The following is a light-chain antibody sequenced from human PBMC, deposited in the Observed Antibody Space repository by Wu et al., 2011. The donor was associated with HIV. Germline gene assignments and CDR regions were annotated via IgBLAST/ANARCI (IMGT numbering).Light chain of an antibody. V-gene: IGKV3-15*01. CDR3: QQYGGSPGT. CDR2: GAS. J-gene: IGKJ1*01. Sequence: EIVMTQSPATLSVSPGERATLSCRASQSVSSNLAWYQQKPGQAPRLLIYGASTRATGFPARFGGSGSGTDFTLSISRLEPQDFALYYCQQYGGSPGTFGQGTNVEMK. CDR1: QSVSSN.